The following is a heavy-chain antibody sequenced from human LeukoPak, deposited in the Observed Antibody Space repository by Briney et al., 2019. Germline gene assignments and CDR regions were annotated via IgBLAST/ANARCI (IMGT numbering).Heavy chain of an antibody. J-gene: IGHJ5*02. V-gene: IGHV1-2*02. Sequence: VASVKVSCKASGYTFTGYYMHWVRQAPGQGLEWMGWINPNSGGTNYAQKFQGRVTTTRDTSISTAYMELSRLRSDDTAVYYCAREGTAAADVNWFDPWGQGTLVTVSS. D-gene: IGHD6-13*01. CDR1: GYTFTGYY. CDR2: INPNSGGT. CDR3: AREGTAAADVNWFDP.